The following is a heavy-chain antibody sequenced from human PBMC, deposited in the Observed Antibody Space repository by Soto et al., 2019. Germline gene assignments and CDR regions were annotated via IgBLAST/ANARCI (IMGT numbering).Heavy chain of an antibody. J-gene: IGHJ3*02. CDR1: GYTFTSYY. V-gene: IGHV1-46*03. Sequence: QVQLVQSGAEVKKPGASVKVSCKASGYTFTSYYMHWVRQAPGQGLEWMGIINPSGGSTSYAQKFQGRVTMTRDTSTSTVYMELSSLRSEDTAVYYCARDPRPPYCSSTSCYEHAFDIWGQGTMVTVSS. CDR2: INPSGGST. CDR3: ARDPRPPYCSSTSCYEHAFDI. D-gene: IGHD2-2*01.